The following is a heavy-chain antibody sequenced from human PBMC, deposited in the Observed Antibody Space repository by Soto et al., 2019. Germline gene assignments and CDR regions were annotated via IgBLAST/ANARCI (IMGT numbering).Heavy chain of an antibody. J-gene: IGHJ4*02. CDR3: ARVSYDFWSGYYYTYYFDY. Sequence: ASETLSLTCTVSGGSVSSGSYNWGWIRQPPGKGLEWIGFMYYSGSTNYTPSLKSRVTMSIDTSRNQFSLKLSSVTAADTAVYYCARVSYDFWSGYYYTYYFDYWGQGALVTVSS. CDR1: GGSVSSGSYN. CDR2: MYYSGST. D-gene: IGHD3-3*01. V-gene: IGHV4-61*01.